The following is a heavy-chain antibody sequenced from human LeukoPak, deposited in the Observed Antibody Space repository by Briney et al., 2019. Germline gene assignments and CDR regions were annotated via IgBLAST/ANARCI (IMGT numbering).Heavy chain of an antibody. CDR2: INPNSGGT. CDR3: ARDVGITVADSFDP. J-gene: IGHJ5*02. D-gene: IGHD6-13*01. Sequence: ASVKVSCKASGYTFTGYYMHWVRQAPGQGLEWMGWINPNSGGTYSAQKFQGRVTMTTDTSTSTVYMEVRGLRSDDTAMYYCARDVGITVADSFDPWGQGTLVTVSS. CDR1: GYTFTGYY. V-gene: IGHV1-2*02.